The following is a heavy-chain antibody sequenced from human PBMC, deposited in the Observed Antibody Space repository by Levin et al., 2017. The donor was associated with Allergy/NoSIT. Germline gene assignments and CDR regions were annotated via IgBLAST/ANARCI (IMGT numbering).Heavy chain of an antibody. CDR2: INHSGST. CDR3: ARGIPYDFWSGYYGLHYYYYYMDV. J-gene: IGHJ6*03. CDR1: GGSFSGYY. V-gene: IGHV4-34*01. Sequence: PSETLSLTCAVYGGSFSGYYWSWIRQPPGKGLEWIGEINHSGSTNYNPSLKSRVTISVDTSKNQFSLKLSSVTAADTAVYYCARGIPYDFWSGYYGLHYYYYYMDVWGKGTTVTVSS. D-gene: IGHD3-3*01.